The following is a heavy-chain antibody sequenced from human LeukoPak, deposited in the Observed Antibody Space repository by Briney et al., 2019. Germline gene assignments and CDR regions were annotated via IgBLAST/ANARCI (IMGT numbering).Heavy chain of an antibody. V-gene: IGHV4-34*01. CDR1: GGSFSGYY. Sequence: PSETLSLTCAVYGGSFSGYYWSWIRQPPGKGLEWIGEINHSGSTNYNPSLKSRVTISVDTSKNQFSLKLSSVTAADTAVYYCASRYCSSTSCLPFDPWGQGTLVTVSS. CDR3: ASRYCSSTSCLPFDP. CDR2: INHSGST. D-gene: IGHD2-2*01. J-gene: IGHJ5*02.